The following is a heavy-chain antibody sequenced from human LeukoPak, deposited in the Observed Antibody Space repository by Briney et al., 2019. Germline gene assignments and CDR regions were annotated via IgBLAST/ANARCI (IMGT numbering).Heavy chain of an antibody. Sequence: PSETLSLTCTVSGGSVSGHYWSWIRQPPGKGLEWIGYMYYSGSTNYNPSLKSRVTISVDTSKNQFSLKLSSVTAADTAVYYCARAQGTIVGAPFAFDIWGQGTMVTVSS. CDR2: MYYSGST. CDR3: ARAQGTIVGAPFAFDI. D-gene: IGHD1-26*01. J-gene: IGHJ3*02. CDR1: GGSVSGHY. V-gene: IGHV4-59*02.